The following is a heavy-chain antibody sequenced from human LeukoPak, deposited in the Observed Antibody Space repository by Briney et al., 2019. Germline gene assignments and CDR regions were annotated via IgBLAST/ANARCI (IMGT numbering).Heavy chain of an antibody. V-gene: IGHV3-48*01. D-gene: IGHD6-13*01. CDR3: ARDQSSSWYVAWFDP. CDR1: GFTFSSYT. J-gene: IGHJ5*02. CDR2: ISSSSSTI. Sequence: GGSLRLSRAASGFTFSSYTMNWVRQAPGKGLEWVSYISSSSSTIYYADSVRGRFTVSRDNAKNSLYLQMNSLRVEDTAVYYCARDQSSSWYVAWFDPWGQGTLVTVSS.